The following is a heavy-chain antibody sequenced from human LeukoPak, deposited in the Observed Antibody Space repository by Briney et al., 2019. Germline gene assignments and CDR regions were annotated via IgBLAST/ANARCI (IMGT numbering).Heavy chain of an antibody. J-gene: IGHJ4*02. D-gene: IGHD3-9*01. V-gene: IGHV3-23*01. CDR3: ARSNYDILTGRGPFDY. CDR2: ITFSGAIT. CDR1: GFSFVDCA. Sequence: GGSLRLSCEASGFSFVDCAMSWVRQAPGKGLEWVSGITFSGAITYYSDSVKGRFTISRDNSRNTLYLQMNSLRAEDTAVYYCARSNYDILTGRGPFDYWGQGTLVTVSS.